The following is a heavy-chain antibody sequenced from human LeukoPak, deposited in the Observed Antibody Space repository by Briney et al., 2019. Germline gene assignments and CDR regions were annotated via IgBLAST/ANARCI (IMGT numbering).Heavy chain of an antibody. V-gene: IGHV4-39*07. Sequence: SETLSLTCTVSGGSISSSSYYWGWIRQPPGKGLEWIGSIYYSGSTYYNPSLKSRVTISVDTSKNQFSLRLSSVTAADTAEYYCARDFGTVKDYWGQGTLVTVSS. J-gene: IGHJ4*02. CDR2: IYYSGST. D-gene: IGHD4-17*01. CDR1: GGSISSSSYY. CDR3: ARDFGTVKDY.